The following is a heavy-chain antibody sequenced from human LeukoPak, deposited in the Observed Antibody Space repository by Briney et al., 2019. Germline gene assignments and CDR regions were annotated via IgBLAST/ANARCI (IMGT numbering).Heavy chain of an antibody. Sequence: GASVKVSCKASGYTFTSNYMHWVRQAPGQGLEWMGIINPNGGSTNYAQKFQGRVTMTRDTSISTAYMELSRLRSDDTAVYYCARDKGELLWFETWGQGTLVTVSS. D-gene: IGHD3-10*01. J-gene: IGHJ5*02. CDR1: GYTFTSNY. CDR2: INPNGGST. V-gene: IGHV1-2*02. CDR3: ARDKGELLWFET.